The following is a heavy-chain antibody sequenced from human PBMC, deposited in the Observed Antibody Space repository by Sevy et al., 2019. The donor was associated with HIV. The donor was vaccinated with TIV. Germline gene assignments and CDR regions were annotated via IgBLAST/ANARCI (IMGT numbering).Heavy chain of an antibody. J-gene: IGHJ3*02. V-gene: IGHV3-74*01. D-gene: IGHD4-17*01. CDR1: GFTFSTYW. CDR2: INSDGSST. CDR3: ARDRGTTVVPDDAFDI. Sequence: GGSLRLSCAASGFTFSTYWMHWVRQAPGKGLVWVSRINSDGSSTSYADSVKGRFTISRDNAKNTLYLQMNSLRAEDTAVYYCARDRGTTVVPDDAFDIWGQGTMVTVSS.